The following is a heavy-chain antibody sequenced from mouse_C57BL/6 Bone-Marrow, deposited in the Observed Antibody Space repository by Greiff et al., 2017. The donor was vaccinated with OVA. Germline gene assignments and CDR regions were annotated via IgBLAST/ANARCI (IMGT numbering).Heavy chain of an antibody. CDR2: LSSGGDYI. J-gene: IGHJ3*01. CDR1: GFTFSSYA. Sequence: EVMLVESGEGLVKPGGSLKLSCAASGFTFSSYAMSWVRQTPEKRLEWVAYLSSGGDYIYYADTVKGRFTISRDNARNTLYLQMSSLKSEDTAMYYCTRCGGDDGYPAWFAYWGQGTLVTVSA. V-gene: IGHV5-9-1*02. D-gene: IGHD2-3*01. CDR3: TRCGGDDGYPAWFAY.